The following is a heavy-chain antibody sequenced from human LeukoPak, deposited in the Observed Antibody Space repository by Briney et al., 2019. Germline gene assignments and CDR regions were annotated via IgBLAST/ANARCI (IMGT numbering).Heavy chain of an antibody. CDR2: INHSGSS. CDR3: ARGGDSSGYYLLDAFDI. D-gene: IGHD3-22*01. J-gene: IGHJ3*02. Sequence: SETPSLTCAVYGGSFSGYYWSWIRQPPGKGLEWIGEINHSGSSNYSPSLKSRVTISVDTSKNQFSLKLSSVTAADTAVYYCARGGDSSGYYLLDAFDIWGQGTMVTVSS. CDR1: GGSFSGYY. V-gene: IGHV4-34*01.